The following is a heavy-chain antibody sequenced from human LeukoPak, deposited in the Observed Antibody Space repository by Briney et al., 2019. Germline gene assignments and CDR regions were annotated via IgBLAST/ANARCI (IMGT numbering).Heavy chain of an antibody. CDR3: AKDVEWELGGCFDY. CDR1: GGSITHNY. J-gene: IGHJ4*02. V-gene: IGHV4-59*13. Sequence: SETLSLTCTVSGGSITHNYWAWIRQPPGKGLEWIGYTHDSGNSNYNPSLRSRVTISIDTSKNQFSLKLTSVTAADTAVYYCAKDVEWELGGCFDYWGQGTLVTVSS. CDR2: THDSGNS. D-gene: IGHD1-26*01.